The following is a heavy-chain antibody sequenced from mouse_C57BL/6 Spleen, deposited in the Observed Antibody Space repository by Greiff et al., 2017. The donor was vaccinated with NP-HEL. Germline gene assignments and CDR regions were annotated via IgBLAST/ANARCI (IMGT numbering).Heavy chain of an antibody. J-gene: IGHJ3*01. CDR1: GYTFTSYW. Sequence: VQLQQSGAELVKPGASVKLSCKASGYTFTSYWITWVKQRPGQGLEWIGDIYPGSGSTNYNEKFKSKATLTVDTSSSTAYMQLSSLTSEDSAVYYCARAGDYYYGNFEFAYWGQGTRVTVSA. CDR3: ARAGDYYYGNFEFAY. CDR2: IYPGSGST. D-gene: IGHD2-1*01. V-gene: IGHV1-55*01.